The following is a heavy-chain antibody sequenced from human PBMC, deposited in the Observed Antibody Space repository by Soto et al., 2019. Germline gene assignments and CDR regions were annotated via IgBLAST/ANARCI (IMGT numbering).Heavy chain of an antibody. CDR3: AREWGSAEPGLDS. CDR1: GFTFSSYC. CDR2: IKQDGSEN. J-gene: IGHJ4*02. Sequence: EVQLVESVGGLVQPGGSLRLACVASGFTFSSYCLSWVRQAPGKGLEWVDNIKQDGSENYAVDSVNGRFTISRDNAKNSLYLQMTSLIAEDTAVYYCAREWGSAEPGLDSWGQGTLDTVSS. D-gene: IGHD6-13*01. V-gene: IGHV3-7*01.